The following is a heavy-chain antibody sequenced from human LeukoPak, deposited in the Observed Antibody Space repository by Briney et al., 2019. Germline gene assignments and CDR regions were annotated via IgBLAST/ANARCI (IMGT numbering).Heavy chain of an antibody. J-gene: IGHJ5*02. CDR3: AREQQLGINWFDP. V-gene: IGHV4-61*01. CDR1: GDSISSSSSY. Sequence: MTSETLSLTCTVSGDSISSSSSYWGWIRQPPREGLEWIGYIYYSGSTNYNPSLKSRVTISVDTSKNQFSLKLSSVTAADTAVYYCAREQQLGINWFDPWGQGTLVTVSS. D-gene: IGHD6-13*01. CDR2: IYYSGST.